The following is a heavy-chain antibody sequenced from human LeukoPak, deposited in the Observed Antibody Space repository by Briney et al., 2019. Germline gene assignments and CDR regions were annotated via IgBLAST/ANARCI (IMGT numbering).Heavy chain of an antibody. CDR3: ARARGYSYGYSDY. D-gene: IGHD5-18*01. Sequence: PGGSLRLSCAASGFTFSSYSMNWVRQAPGKGLEWVAYISSSSNTIDSADSVKGRFTISRDNAKNSLYLQVNSLTAEDTAVYYCARARGYSYGYSDYWGQGTLVTVSS. V-gene: IGHV3-48*01. CDR2: ISSSSNTI. CDR1: GFTFSSYS. J-gene: IGHJ4*02.